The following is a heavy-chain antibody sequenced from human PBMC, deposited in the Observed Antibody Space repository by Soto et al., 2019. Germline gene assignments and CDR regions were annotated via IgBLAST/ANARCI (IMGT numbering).Heavy chain of an antibody. D-gene: IGHD3-16*02. CDR3: TSSYRPSSSPDY. Sequence: SETLSLTCSVSGGCMRNYDWNWIRQPPGRGLEWIGYVYHSGSTNYNPPLKSRGSMSVDVSRYHFSLTLHYVTAADTAVYFCTSSYRPSSSPDYWGQGTLVTVSS. CDR1: GGCMRNYD. J-gene: IGHJ4*02. CDR2: VYHSGST. V-gene: IGHV4-59*01.